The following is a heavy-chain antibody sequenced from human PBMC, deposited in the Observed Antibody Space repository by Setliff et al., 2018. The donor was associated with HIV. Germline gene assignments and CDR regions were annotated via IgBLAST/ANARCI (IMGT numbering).Heavy chain of an antibody. CDR1: GFTFSTSE. CDR3: AREFVALGNHFDK. CDR2: ISSTGAII. V-gene: IGHV3-48*03. Sequence: GESLKISCAAAGFTFSTSEMNWVRQAPGKGLEWISYISSTGAIIYYADSVRGRFTISRDNAKNSVYLQMNSLRADDTALYYCAREFVALGNHFDKWGQGTLVTVSS. J-gene: IGHJ4*02.